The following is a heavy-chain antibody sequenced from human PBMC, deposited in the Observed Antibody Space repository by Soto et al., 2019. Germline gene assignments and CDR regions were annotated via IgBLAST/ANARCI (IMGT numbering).Heavy chain of an antibody. CDR1: GASISNTSYF. D-gene: IGHD3-3*01. V-gene: IGHV4-39*02. J-gene: IGHJ4*01. CDR2: MFSTGSS. Sequence: PSETLSLTCAVSGASISNTSYFCGWIRQPPGKGLEWVGKMFSTGSSTYNPSLKGRVTFSVDTSKNHFSLRFFSMTDSDTDVYFCASRYYHLSGGYRYYESLYFDNWGPGTLVTVSS. CDR3: ASRYYHLSGGYRYYESLYFDN.